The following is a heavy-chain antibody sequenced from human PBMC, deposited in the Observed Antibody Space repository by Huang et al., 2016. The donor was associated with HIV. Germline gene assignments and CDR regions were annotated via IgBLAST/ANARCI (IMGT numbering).Heavy chain of an antibody. CDR3: AGDIAIFGEPLDY. Sequence: QPRLQESGPGLVKPSETLSLTCTVSGVSVTRSPWYWVWVRQSPGKGLEWIASINYDGSTYYNASHKSRLTTSLDSSKNQFSLKLTSVTAADTAVYFCAGDIAIFGEPLDYWGQGTAVTVSS. D-gene: IGHD3-3*01. J-gene: IGHJ4*02. V-gene: IGHV4-39*01. CDR2: INYDGST. CDR1: GVSVTRSPWY.